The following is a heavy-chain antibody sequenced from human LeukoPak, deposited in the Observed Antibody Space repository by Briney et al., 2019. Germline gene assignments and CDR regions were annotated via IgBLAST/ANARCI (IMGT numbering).Heavy chain of an antibody. J-gene: IGHJ5*02. CDR1: GGSFSGYY. CDR3: ARGRIRITIFGVVNNWFDP. V-gene: IGHV4-34*01. D-gene: IGHD3-3*01. CDR2: INHSGST. Sequence: SETLSLTCAVYGGSFSGYYWSWTRQPPGKGLEWIGEINHSGSTNYNPSLKSRVTISVDTSKNQFSLKLSSVTAADTAVYYCARGRIRITIFGVVNNWFDPWGQGTLVTVSS.